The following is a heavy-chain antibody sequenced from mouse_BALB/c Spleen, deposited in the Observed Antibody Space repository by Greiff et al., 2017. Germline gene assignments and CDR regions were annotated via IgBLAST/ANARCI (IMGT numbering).Heavy chain of an antibody. CDR1: GYAFSSSW. V-gene: IGHV1-82*01. CDR2: IYPGDGDT. Sequence: QVHVKQSGPELVKPGASVKISCKASGYAFSSSWMNWVKQRPGQGLEWIGRIYPGDGDTNYNGKFKGKATLTADKSSSTAYMQLSSLTSVDSAVYFCARYYYGSSYDYAMDYWGQGTSVTVSS. D-gene: IGHD1-1*01. CDR3: ARYYYGSSYDYAMDY. J-gene: IGHJ4*01.